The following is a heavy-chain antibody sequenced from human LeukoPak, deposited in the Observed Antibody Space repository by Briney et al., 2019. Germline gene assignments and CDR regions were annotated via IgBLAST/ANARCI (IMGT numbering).Heavy chain of an antibody. Sequence: QPRGSMRLSCAASGFIFTDYWMHWVRQGPGKELVWVARISGDGRATTYADSVKGRFTISRDNAMSTAFLQMNSLRAEDTAVYYCAKDGCGGDCSWYFDLWGRGTLVTVSS. CDR2: ISGDGRAT. D-gene: IGHD2-21*02. V-gene: IGHV3-74*01. J-gene: IGHJ2*01. CDR1: GFIFTDYW. CDR3: AKDGCGGDCSWYFDL.